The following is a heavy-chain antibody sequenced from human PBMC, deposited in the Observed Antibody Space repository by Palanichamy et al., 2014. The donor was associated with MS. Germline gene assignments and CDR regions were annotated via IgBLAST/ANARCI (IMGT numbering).Heavy chain of an antibody. CDR1: GYSISRGHY. Sequence: QVQLQESGPRLVKPSETLSLTCTVSGYSISRGHYWGWIRQPPGKGLEWIGNIYHSGSTYYNPSLKSRVTISVDTSKNQFSLRLSSVTAADTAVFYCAQGGDEVWKNPRFNYWGQGTLVTVSS. J-gene: IGHJ4*02. CDR2: IYHSGST. V-gene: IGHV4-38-2*02. CDR3: AQGGDEVWKNPRFNY. D-gene: IGHD1/OR15-1a*01.